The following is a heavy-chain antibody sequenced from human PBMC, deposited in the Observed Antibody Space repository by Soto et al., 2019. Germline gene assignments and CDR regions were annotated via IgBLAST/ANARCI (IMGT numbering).Heavy chain of an antibody. J-gene: IGHJ4*02. CDR3: AREVGIIVVVPAAFDY. CDR1: GFTFSSYS. D-gene: IGHD2-2*01. V-gene: IGHV3-48*02. Sequence: GGSLRLSCAASGFTFSSYSMNWVRQAPGKGLEWVSYISSSSSTIYYADSVKGRFTISRDNAKNSLYLQMNSLRDEDTAVYYCAREVGIIVVVPAAFDYWGQGTLVTVSS. CDR2: ISSSSSTI.